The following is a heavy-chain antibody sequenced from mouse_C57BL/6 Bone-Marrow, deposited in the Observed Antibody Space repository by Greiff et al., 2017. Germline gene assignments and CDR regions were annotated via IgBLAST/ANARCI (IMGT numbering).Heavy chain of an antibody. Sequence: EVQLQQSGPELVKPGASVKMSCKASGYTFTDYNMHWVKQSHGKSLEWIGYINPNNGGTSYNQKFKGKATLTVNKSSSTAYMELRSLTSEESAVYYCARCDYGSSHWYFDVWGTGTTVTVSS. V-gene: IGHV1-22*01. CDR3: ARCDYGSSHWYFDV. CDR1: GYTFTDYN. D-gene: IGHD1-1*01. J-gene: IGHJ1*03. CDR2: INPNNGGT.